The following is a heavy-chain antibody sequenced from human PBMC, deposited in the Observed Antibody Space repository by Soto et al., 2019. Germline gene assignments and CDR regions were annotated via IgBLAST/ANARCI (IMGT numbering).Heavy chain of an antibody. Sequence: LSCAASGFTFGSYATTWVRQAPGKGLEWVSTRIGSGVNKEYAGSVKGRATVSRDNSKTTVYMQMNSLRAEDTAVYSCAKDLNGYTGSYSFPFLDAWGQGALVTVSS. V-gene: IGHV3-23*01. CDR3: AKDLNGYTGSYSFPFLDA. J-gene: IGHJ5*02. CDR1: GFTFGSYA. CDR2: RIGSGVNK. D-gene: IGHD1-26*01.